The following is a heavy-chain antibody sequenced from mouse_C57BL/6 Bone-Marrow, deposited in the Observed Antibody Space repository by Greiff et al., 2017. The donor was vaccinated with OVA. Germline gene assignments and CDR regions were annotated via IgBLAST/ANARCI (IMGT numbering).Heavy chain of an antibody. CDR1: GYAFSSSW. D-gene: IGHD1-1*01. V-gene: IGHV1-82*01. CDR3: ARNYGSTFAY. CDR2: IYPGDGDT. J-gene: IGHJ3*01. Sequence: VQLQQSGPELVKPGASVKISCKASGYAFSSSWMNWVKQRPGKGLEWIGRIYPGDGDTNYNGKFKGKATLTADKSSSTAYMQLSSLTSEETAVYFCARNYGSTFAYWGQGTLVTVSA.